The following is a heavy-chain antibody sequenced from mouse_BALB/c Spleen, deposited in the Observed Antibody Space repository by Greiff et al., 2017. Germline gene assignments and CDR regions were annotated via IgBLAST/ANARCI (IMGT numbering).Heavy chain of an antibody. V-gene: IGHV5-17*02. CDR3: ARRTVDYAMDY. CDR1: GFTFSSFG. D-gene: IGHD1-1*01. J-gene: IGHJ4*01. Sequence: DVMLVESGGGLVQPGGSRKLSCAASGFTFSSFGMHWVRQAPEKGLEWVAYISSGSSTIYYADTVKGRFTISRDNPKNTLFLQMTSLRSEDTAMYYCARRTVDYAMDYWGQGTSVTVSS. CDR2: ISSGSSTI.